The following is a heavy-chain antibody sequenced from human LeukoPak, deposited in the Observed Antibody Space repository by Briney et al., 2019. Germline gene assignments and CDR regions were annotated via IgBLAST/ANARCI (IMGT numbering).Heavy chain of an antibody. Sequence: ASVKVSCKASGYTFTSYAMHWVRQAPGQRLEWMGWINAGNANTKYSQKFQGRVTITRDTSASTAYMELSSLRSEDTAVYYCAREETDRSGWDWGQGTLVTVSS. D-gene: IGHD6-19*01. CDR3: AREETDRSGWD. CDR2: INAGNANT. J-gene: IGHJ4*02. V-gene: IGHV1-3*01. CDR1: GYTFTSYA.